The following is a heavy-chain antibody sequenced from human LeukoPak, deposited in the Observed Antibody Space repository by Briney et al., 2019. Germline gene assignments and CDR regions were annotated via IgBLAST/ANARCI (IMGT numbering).Heavy chain of an antibody. CDR3: AREAGYSSSWSGDAFDI. CDR1: VGTFSSYA. Sequence: ASVKVSCKASVGTFSSYAISWVRQAPGQGLDWMGRIIPILGIANYAQKFQGRVTNTADKSTSTAYMELSSLRTEDTAVYYCAREAGYSSSWSGDAFDIWGQGTMVTVSS. V-gene: IGHV1-69*04. CDR2: IIPILGIA. D-gene: IGHD6-13*01. J-gene: IGHJ3*02.